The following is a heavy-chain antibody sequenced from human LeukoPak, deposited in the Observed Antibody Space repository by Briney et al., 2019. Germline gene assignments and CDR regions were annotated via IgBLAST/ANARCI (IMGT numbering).Heavy chain of an antibody. CDR2: INGLGSST. Sequence: GGSLRLSCAASGFNIGAYATSWVRQAPGKGLEWISGINGLGSSTYSADSVRGRFTISRDNSKSTLYLLMNSLRAEDSAVYYCAKAPRDGYNPLDYWGQGTLVTVSS. D-gene: IGHD5-24*01. V-gene: IGHV3-23*01. CDR1: GFNIGAYA. J-gene: IGHJ4*02. CDR3: AKAPRDGYNPLDY.